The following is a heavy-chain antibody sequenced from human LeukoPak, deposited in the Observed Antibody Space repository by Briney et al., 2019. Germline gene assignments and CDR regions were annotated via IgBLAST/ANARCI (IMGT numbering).Heavy chain of an antibody. Sequence: ALVKVSCKASGYTFTSYGISWVRQAPGQGLEWMGWISAYNGNTNYAQKLQGRVTMTTDTSTSTAYMELRSLRSDDTAVYYCARVGKVEQQLVQSFDYWGQGTLVTVSS. J-gene: IGHJ4*02. CDR2: ISAYNGNT. CDR1: GYTFTSYG. D-gene: IGHD6-13*01. CDR3: ARVGKVEQQLVQSFDY. V-gene: IGHV1-18*01.